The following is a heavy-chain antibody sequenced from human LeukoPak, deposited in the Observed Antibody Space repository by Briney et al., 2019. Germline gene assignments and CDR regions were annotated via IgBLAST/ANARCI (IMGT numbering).Heavy chain of an antibody. CDR1: GFTFSRSG. V-gene: IGHV3-33*07. CDR2: IYYDRSKK. Sequence: GRSLRLSCAASGFTFSRSGMCWVRQAPGKGLEWMAVIYYDRSKKYYADSVKGRFTISRDNSRNTLYLEMNSLRTDDTAVYYCARGQADYFGLDVWGQGTTVTVSS. CDR3: ARGQADYFGLDV. J-gene: IGHJ6*02.